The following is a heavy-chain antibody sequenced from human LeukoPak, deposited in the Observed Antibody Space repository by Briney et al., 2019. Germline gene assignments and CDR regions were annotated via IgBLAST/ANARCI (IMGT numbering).Heavy chain of an antibody. CDR2: IWYDGSNK. CDR3: ARGGPTTYYYDSCGYYGY. Sequence: GGSLRLSCAASGFTFSSYGMHWVRQAPGKGLEWVAVIWYDGSNKYYADSVKGRFTISRDNSKNTLYLQMNSLRAEDTAVYYCARGGPTTYYYDSCGYYGYWGQGTLVTVSS. J-gene: IGHJ4*02. CDR1: GFTFSSYG. D-gene: IGHD3-22*01. V-gene: IGHV3-33*01.